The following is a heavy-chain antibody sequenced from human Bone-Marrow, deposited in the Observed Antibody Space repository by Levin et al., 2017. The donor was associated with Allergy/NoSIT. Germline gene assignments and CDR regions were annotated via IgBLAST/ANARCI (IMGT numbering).Heavy chain of an antibody. Sequence: LSLTCAASGFTFDDYAMHWVRQTPGKGLEWVASISPSQNYIFYADSVKGRFTVSRDNANNSLYLQMNNVRDDDAGVYFCARPSSWEYDPVDVWGQGTQVTVSS. CDR2: ISPSQNYI. CDR1: GFTFDDYA. J-gene: IGHJ3*01. CDR3: ARPSSWEYDPVDV. V-gene: IGHV3-21*06. D-gene: IGHD1-26*01.